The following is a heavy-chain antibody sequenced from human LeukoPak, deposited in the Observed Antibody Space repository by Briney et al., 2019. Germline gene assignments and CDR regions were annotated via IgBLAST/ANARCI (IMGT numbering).Heavy chain of an antibody. CDR1: GGSISSGSYY. CDR2: IYTSGST. J-gene: IGHJ4*02. D-gene: IGHD2-2*01. Sequence: SETLSLTCTVSGGSISSGSYYWSWIRQPAGKELEWIGRIYTSGSTNYNPSLKSRVPISVDTSKNQFSLKLSSVTAADTAVYYCASTFVVVPAAMPFDYWGQGTLVTVSS. V-gene: IGHV4-61*02. CDR3: ASTFVVVPAAMPFDY.